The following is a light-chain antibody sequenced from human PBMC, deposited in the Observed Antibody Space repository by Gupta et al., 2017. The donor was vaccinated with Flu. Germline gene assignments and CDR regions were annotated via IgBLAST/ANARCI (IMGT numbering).Light chain of an antibody. CDR2: GVT. Sequence: QSALTQPAPVSGSPGQSITISCTGTSSDVGGYNYVSWYQQHPGKAPKLMIDGVTERPSGVSNRFSGSKSGNTASLTISGLQAEDEADYFCASYTTASTWVFGGGTKLTVL. V-gene: IGLV2-14*01. J-gene: IGLJ3*02. CDR1: SSDVGGYNY. CDR3: ASYTTASTWV.